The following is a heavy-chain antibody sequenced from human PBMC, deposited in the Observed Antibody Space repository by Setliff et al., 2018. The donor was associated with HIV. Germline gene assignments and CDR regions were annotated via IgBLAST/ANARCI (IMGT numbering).Heavy chain of an antibody. CDR2: IKQDGSEK. J-gene: IGHJ4*02. CDR1: GFAFDNYW. CDR3: ASVLRYYGSGSYPFGY. V-gene: IGHV3-7*01. Sequence: GGSLRLSCAASGFAFDNYWMSWVRQAPGKGLEWVANIKQDGSEKYYVDSVTGRFTISRDNAKNSLYLQMNSLRAEDTAVYYCASVLRYYGSGSYPFGYWGQGTLVTVSS. D-gene: IGHD3-10*01.